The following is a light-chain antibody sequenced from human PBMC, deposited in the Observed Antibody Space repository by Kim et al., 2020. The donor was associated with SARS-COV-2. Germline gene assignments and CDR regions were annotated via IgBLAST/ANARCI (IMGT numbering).Light chain of an antibody. CDR1: TSNSGSNY. V-gene: IGLV1-47*01. J-gene: IGLJ2*01. CDR2: GNN. CDR3: AAWDDSLSGVV. Sequence: QRVTNAFSRSTSNSGSNYVSCYQHLPGAPPKLLIYGNNQRPSGVPDRFSGSKSGTSASLAISGLRSEDEADYYCAAWDDSLSGVVFGGGTQLTVL.